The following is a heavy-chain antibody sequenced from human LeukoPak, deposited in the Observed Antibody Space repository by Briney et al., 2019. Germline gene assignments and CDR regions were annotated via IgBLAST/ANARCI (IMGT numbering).Heavy chain of an antibody. J-gene: IGHJ3*02. CDR3: ARGGHPPWIQLWTDAFDI. Sequence: PSETLSLTCTVSGGSISSSSYYWGWIRQPPGKGLEWIGEINHSGSTNYNPSLKSRVTISVDTSKNQFSLKLSSVTAADTAVYYCARGGHPPWIQLWTDAFDIWGQGTMVTVSS. CDR2: INHSGST. V-gene: IGHV4-39*07. D-gene: IGHD5-18*01. CDR1: GGSISSSSYY.